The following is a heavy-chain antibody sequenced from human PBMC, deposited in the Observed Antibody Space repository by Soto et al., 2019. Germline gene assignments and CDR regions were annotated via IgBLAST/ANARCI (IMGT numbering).Heavy chain of an antibody. Sequence: GALVKVSCKASGYTFTSYGISWVRQAPGQGLEWMGWISAYNGNTNYAQKLQGRATMTTDTSTSTAYMELRSLRSDDAAVYYCARGVTSGSFPPFDLWGQGTLVTVSS. J-gene: IGHJ4*02. CDR2: ISAYNGNT. CDR3: ARGVTSGSFPPFDL. D-gene: IGHD1-26*01. CDR1: GYTFTSYG. V-gene: IGHV1-18*01.